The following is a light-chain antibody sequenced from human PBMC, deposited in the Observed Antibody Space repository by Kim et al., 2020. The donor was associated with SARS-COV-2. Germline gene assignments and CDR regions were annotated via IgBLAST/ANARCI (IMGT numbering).Light chain of an antibody. V-gene: IGLV1-51*01. CDR3: GTWDSSLSAYV. CDR1: TSNIRNNY. Sequence: GQKDTLSCSGSTSNIRNNYVSWYQQLPGTAPKVLIYENNKRPSGIPDRFSGSKSGTSATLGITGLQTGDEADYYCGTWDSSLSAYVFGTGTKVTVL. CDR2: ENN. J-gene: IGLJ1*01.